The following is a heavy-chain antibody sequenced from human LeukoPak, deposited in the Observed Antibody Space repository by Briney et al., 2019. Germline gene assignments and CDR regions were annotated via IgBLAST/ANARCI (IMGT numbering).Heavy chain of an antibody. V-gene: IGHV3-23*01. CDR2: ISGSGGST. J-gene: IGHJ4*02. Sequence: GGSLRLSCAASGFTFSSYAMSWVRQAPGKGLEWVSAISGSGGSTYYADSVKGRFTISRDNSKNTLYLQMNSLRAEDTAVYYCAKEEDYDFWSAHPTDYWGQGTLVTVSS. CDR1: GFTFSSYA. D-gene: IGHD3-3*01. CDR3: AKEEDYDFWSAHPTDY.